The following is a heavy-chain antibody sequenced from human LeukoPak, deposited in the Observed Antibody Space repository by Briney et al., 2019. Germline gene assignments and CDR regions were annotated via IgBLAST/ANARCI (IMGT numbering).Heavy chain of an antibody. CDR1: GFTFNNYG. Sequence: GGSLRLSCGASGFTFNNYGMLWVRQAPGKGLDWVAFIRYDGTSEYYADSVKGRFTISRDNSKNTLFLQMNSLRPEDTAVYYCAREQLWLSITSTALDYWGQGTLVTVSS. CDR3: AREQLWLSITSTALDY. V-gene: IGHV3-30*02. CDR2: IRYDGTSE. D-gene: IGHD5-18*01. J-gene: IGHJ4*02.